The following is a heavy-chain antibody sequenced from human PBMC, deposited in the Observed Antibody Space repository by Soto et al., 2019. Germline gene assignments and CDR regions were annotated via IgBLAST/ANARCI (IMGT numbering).Heavy chain of an antibody. CDR1: GYTFTSYG. J-gene: IGHJ6*02. Sequence: QVQLVQSGAEVKKPGASVKVSCKTSGYTFTSYGLSWVRQAPGQGLEWMGWINGYTVNTNYAQKFQGRVTMTTDTSTNTAYLDLWTLLSDDTAVYYCARSWDTGKGGMDVWGQGTTVTVSS. D-gene: IGHD1-26*01. CDR3: ARSWDTGKGGMDV. CDR2: INGYTVNT. V-gene: IGHV1-18*01.